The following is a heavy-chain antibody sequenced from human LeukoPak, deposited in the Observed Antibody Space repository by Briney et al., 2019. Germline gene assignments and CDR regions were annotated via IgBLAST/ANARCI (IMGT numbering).Heavy chain of an antibody. CDR3: VRDRGGSYYTGDY. D-gene: IGHD1-26*01. V-gene: IGHV3-48*01. J-gene: IGHJ4*02. CDR2: ISSSSSTI. CDR1: GFTFSSYS. Sequence: GGSLRLSCAASGFTFSSYSMNWVRQAPGKGLEWVSYISSSSSTIYYADSVKGRFTVSRDTAKNSLYLQMNSLRAEDTAAYYCVRDRGGSYYTGDYWGQGTLVTVSS.